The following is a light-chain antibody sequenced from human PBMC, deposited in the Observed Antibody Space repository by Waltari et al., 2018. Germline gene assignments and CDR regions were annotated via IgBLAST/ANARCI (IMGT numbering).Light chain of an antibody. CDR2: GAS. CDR1: QYVSSSY. Sequence: EIVLTQSPGTLSLSPGERATLSCRPSQYVSSSYLAWYQQKPGQAPRLLIYGASFRAAGIPERVSGSGSGTDFTLTISRLEPEDFAVFYCLQYGSPPFTFGPGTKVEIK. CDR3: LQYGSPPFT. J-gene: IGKJ3*01. V-gene: IGKV3-20*01.